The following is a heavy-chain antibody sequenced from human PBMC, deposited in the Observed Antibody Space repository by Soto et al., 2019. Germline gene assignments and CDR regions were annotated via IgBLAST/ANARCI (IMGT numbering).Heavy chain of an antibody. J-gene: IGHJ4*02. V-gene: IGHV4-39*01. CDR3: ARQDVPRVKLDY. Sequence: PSETLSLTCPLSGGSISSSSYYWVWIRQPPGKGLEWIGSIYYSGSTYYNPSLKSRVTISVDTSKNQFSLKLSSVTAADTAVYYCARQDVPRVKLDYWGQGTLVTVS. CDR1: GGSISSSSYY. CDR2: IYYSGST. D-gene: IGHD2-2*01.